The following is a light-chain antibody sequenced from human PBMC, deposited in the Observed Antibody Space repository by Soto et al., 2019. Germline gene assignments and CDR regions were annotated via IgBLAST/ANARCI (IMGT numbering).Light chain of an antibody. CDR2: GAS. CDR3: QQYDNWPLT. V-gene: IGKV3-15*01. CDR1: QSVSSN. J-gene: IGKJ4*01. Sequence: EIGMTQSPVTLSVSPGESATLSCRASQSVSSNLAWYQQKPGQAPRLLIYGASTRATGIPARFSGSGSGTEFTLTISSLQSEDFAVYYCQQYDNWPLTFGGGTKVDIK.